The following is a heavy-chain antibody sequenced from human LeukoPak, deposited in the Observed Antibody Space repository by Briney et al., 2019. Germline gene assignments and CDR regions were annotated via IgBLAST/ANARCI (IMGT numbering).Heavy chain of an antibody. D-gene: IGHD4-23*01. J-gene: IGHJ4*02. CDR2: ISGSGASR. CDR3: AKGGSDGGNSDY. Sequence: GGSLRLSCAASGFTFSRYAMTWVRQAPGKGLEWVSTISGSGASRDYANSVKGRITISRDNSKNTLYLQMSSLRAEDTAVYYCAKGGSDGGNSDYWGQGTLVSVSS. CDR1: GFTFSRYA. V-gene: IGHV3-23*01.